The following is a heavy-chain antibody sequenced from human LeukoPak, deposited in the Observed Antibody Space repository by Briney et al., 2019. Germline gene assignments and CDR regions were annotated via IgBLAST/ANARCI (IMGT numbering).Heavy chain of an antibody. CDR2: IRSKANSYAT. Sequence: GGSLRLSCAASGFTFSDSAMHWVCQASGKGLEWVGRIRSKANSYATAYAASVNGRFTISRDDSKNTAYLQMNSLKTEDTAVYYCQVFGELFSNYMDVWGKGTTVTVSS. J-gene: IGHJ6*03. CDR3: QVFGELFSNYMDV. V-gene: IGHV3-73*01. CDR1: GFTFSDSA. D-gene: IGHD3-10*02.